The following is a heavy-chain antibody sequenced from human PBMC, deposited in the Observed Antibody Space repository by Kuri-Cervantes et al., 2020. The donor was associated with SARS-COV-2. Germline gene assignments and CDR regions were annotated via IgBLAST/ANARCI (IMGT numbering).Heavy chain of an antibody. V-gene: IGHV3-30*02. Sequence: GESLKISCAASGFTFSSYGMHWVRQAPGKGLEWVAFLRIDETNKHYADSVKGRFTISRDNSKNTLFLQMNSLRAEDTAVYYCARDGYFDWLFQGDYFDYWGQGTLVTVSS. CDR3: ARDGYFDWLFQGDYFDY. J-gene: IGHJ4*02. CDR1: GFTFSSYG. CDR2: LRIDETNK. D-gene: IGHD3-9*01.